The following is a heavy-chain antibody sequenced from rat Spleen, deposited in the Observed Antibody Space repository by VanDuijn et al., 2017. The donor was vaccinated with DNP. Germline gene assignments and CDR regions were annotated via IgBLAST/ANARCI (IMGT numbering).Heavy chain of an antibody. Sequence: EVQLVESGGGLVQPGRSLKVPCAASGFTFSDYYMAGVRQAPTKGLEWVAYIRFDGATTYYEDSVQGRFTISRDNAKSSLYLQINSLRFEDTATYFCASWGIRAYYFDSWGQGVMVTVSS. J-gene: IGHJ2*01. CDR3: ASWGIRAYYFDS. V-gene: IGHV5-22*01. CDR1: GFTFSDYY. CDR2: IRFDGATT. D-gene: IGHD4-3*01.